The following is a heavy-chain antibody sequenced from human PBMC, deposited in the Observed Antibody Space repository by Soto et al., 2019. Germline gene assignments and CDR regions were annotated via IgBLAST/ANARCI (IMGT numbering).Heavy chain of an antibody. D-gene: IGHD3-10*01. V-gene: IGHV3-15*07. CDR1: GFTFSNAW. CDR2: IKSKTDGGTT. Sequence: GGSLRLSCAASGFTFSNAWMNWVRQAPGKGLEWVGRIKSKTDGGTTDYAAPVKGRFTISRDDSKNTLYLQMNSLKTEDTAVYYCTTEAAHYGSGSYYWGFCHWGQGTLVTVSS. CDR3: TTEAAHYGSGSYYWGFCH. J-gene: IGHJ4*02.